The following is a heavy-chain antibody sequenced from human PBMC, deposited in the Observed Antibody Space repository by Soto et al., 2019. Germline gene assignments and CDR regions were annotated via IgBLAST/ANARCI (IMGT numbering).Heavy chain of an antibody. CDR3: AREGGNLNWFDP. CDR1: GFTFSSYS. J-gene: IGHJ5*02. Sequence: EVQLVESGGGLVQPGGSLRLSCAASGFTFSSYSMNWVRQAPGKGLEWVSYISSSSSTIYYADSVKGRFTIYRDNAKDSQYLQMNSMRDGDTAVYYCAREGGNLNWFDPWGQGTLVTVSS. V-gene: IGHV3-48*02. D-gene: IGHD1-26*01. CDR2: ISSSSSTI.